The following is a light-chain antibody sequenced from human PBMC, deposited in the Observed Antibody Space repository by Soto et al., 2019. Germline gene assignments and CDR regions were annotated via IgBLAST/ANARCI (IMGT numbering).Light chain of an antibody. Sequence: QSALTQPASVSGSPGQSITIFCTGTSSDVGGYNYVSWYQQHPGNAPKLMIYEVSNRPSGVSNHFSGSKSANTASLTISGLQAEDEADYYCSSYTSSSTLVFGTGTKLTVL. V-gene: IGLV2-14*01. CDR2: EVS. CDR3: SSYTSSSTLV. CDR1: SSDVGGYNY. J-gene: IGLJ1*01.